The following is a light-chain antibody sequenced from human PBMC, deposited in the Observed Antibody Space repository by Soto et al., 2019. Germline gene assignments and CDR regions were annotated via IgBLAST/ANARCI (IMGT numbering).Light chain of an antibody. Sequence: VLTQSPRSLAVSLGERATVNCRSSQSVLDNSTNNSYLAWYQKKPGHPPKLLVHWASVREAGVPDRFSGGGSGTDFTLTISSLQAEDVAVYYCHQYYTTPQTFGQGTQLEIK. V-gene: IGKV4-1*01. CDR2: WAS. CDR3: HQYYTTPQT. CDR1: QSVLDNSTNNSY. J-gene: IGKJ2*01.